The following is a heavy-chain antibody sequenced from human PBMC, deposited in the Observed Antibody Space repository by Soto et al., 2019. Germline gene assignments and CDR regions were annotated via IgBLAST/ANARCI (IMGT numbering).Heavy chain of an antibody. CDR3: ARGVYYVGFDY. CDR1: GGSISSSSYY. D-gene: IGHD2-8*01. CDR2: IYYSGST. J-gene: IGHJ4*02. Sequence: GTLSLTGTVSGGSISSSSYYWGWIRQPPGKGLEWIGSIYYSGSTYYNPSLKSRVTISVDTSKNQFSLKLSSVTAADTAVYYCARGVYYVGFDYWGQGTRVTVSS. V-gene: IGHV4-39*01.